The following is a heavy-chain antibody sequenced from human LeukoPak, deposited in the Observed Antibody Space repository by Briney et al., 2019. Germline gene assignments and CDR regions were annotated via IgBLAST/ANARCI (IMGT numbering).Heavy chain of an antibody. CDR2: ISAYNGNT. Sequence: ASVKVSCKASGYTFTSYGISWVRQAPGQGLEWMGWISAYNGNTNYAQKLQGRVTMTTDTSTSTVYMELSSLRSEDTAVYYCARDVRDDYGSLDYWGQGTLVTVSS. CDR1: GYTFTSYG. CDR3: ARDVRDDYGSLDY. V-gene: IGHV1-18*01. J-gene: IGHJ4*02. D-gene: IGHD4-17*01.